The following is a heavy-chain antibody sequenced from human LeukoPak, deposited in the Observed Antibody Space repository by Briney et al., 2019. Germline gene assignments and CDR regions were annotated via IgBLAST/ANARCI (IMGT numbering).Heavy chain of an antibody. V-gene: IGHV3-23*01. J-gene: IGHJ3*02. CDR2: ISGGSENT. CDR3: ANMQLVKGVFEI. CDR1: GFTFSSFS. Sequence: GGSLRLSCAASGFTFSSFSMSWVRQAPGKGLDWVSSISGGSENTYHADSVKGRFTISRDNSKNTLDLHLNSLTADDTAVYYCANMQLVKGVFEIWGQGTRVTVSS. D-gene: IGHD6-13*01.